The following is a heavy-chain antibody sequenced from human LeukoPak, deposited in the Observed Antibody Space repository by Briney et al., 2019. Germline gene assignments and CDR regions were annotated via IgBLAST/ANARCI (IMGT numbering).Heavy chain of an antibody. J-gene: IGHJ4*02. CDR2: LGKDGTST. Sequence: PGGSLRLSCATSGFSFSAYVMHWVRQAPGEGLEWVAVLGKDGTSTSYGGSVKGRFTISRDNSKNTLYLQMNSLRAEDTAVYYCAKKPGTTSERYFDYWGQGTLVTVSS. CDR1: GFSFSAYV. V-gene: IGHV3-30-3*02. D-gene: IGHD1-7*01. CDR3: AKKPGTTSERYFDY.